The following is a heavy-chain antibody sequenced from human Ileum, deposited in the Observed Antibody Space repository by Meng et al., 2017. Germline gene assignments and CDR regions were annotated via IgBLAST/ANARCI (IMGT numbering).Heavy chain of an antibody. CDR3: ARRGSGASWLDY. CDR1: GFTFSCFG. J-gene: IGHJ4*02. CDR2: IWYDGSII. V-gene: IGHV3-33*01. D-gene: IGHD2-2*01. Sequence: QVQLVGSGGGVVQSGTSLRLSCAAFGFTFSCFGMHWVRQVPGKGLEWVAVIWYDGSIIQYAESVKGRFTISRDNSKNILYLQMDSLRVEDTAIYHCARRGSGASWLDYWGQGTVVTVSS.